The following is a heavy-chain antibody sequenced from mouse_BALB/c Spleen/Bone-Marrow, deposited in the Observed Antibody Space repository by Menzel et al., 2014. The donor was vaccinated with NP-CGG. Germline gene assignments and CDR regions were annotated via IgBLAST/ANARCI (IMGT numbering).Heavy chain of an antibody. CDR2: IDSATGNT. D-gene: IGHD1-1*01. CDR1: GFNIKDTY. CDR3: ASYYYGSSSFAY. V-gene: IGHV14-3*02. Sequence: EVQLQQSGAELVKPGASVRLSCTASGFNIKDTYMHWVKQRPEQGLEWIGRIDSATGNTKYDPKFQGKATITADTSSNTAYLQLSSLTSEDTAVYYCASYYYGSSSFAYWGQGTLVTVSA. J-gene: IGHJ3*01.